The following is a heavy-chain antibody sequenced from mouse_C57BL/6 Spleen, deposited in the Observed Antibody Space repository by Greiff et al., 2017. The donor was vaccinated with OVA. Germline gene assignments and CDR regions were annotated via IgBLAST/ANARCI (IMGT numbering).Heavy chain of an antibody. D-gene: IGHD3-2*02. J-gene: IGHJ2*01. Sequence: EVKLMESGGGLVKPGGSLKLSCAASGFTFSDYGMHWVRQAPEKGLEWVAYISSGSSTIYYADTVKGRFTISRDNAKNTLFLQMTSLRSEDTAMYYCARGDSSGYVGYFDYGGQGTTLTVSS. CDR3: ARGDSSGYVGYFDY. CDR1: GFTFSDYG. V-gene: IGHV5-17*01. CDR2: ISSGSSTI.